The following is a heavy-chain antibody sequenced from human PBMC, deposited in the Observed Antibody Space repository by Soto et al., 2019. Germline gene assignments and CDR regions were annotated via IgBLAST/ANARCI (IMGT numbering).Heavy chain of an antibody. V-gene: IGHV1-3*01. CDR3: ARVKAAAGTVDI. CDR2: INAGNGNT. J-gene: IGHJ3*02. D-gene: IGHD6-13*01. Sequence: ASVKVSCKASGYTFTSYAMHWVRQAPGQRLEWMGWINAGNGNTKYSQKFQGRVTITRDTSASTAYMELSSLRSEDTAVYYCARVKAAAGTVDIWGQRTMVTGSS. CDR1: GYTFTSYA.